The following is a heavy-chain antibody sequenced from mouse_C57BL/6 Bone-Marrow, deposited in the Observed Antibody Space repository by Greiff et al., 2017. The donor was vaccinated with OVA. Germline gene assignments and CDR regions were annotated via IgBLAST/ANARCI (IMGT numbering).Heavy chain of an antibody. Sequence: VHLVESGAELAKPGASVKLSCKASGYTFTSYWMHWVKQRPGQGLEWIGYINPSSGYTKYNQKFKDKATVTADKSSSTAYMQLSSLTYEDSAVYYCARVDGSRTWFAYWGQGTLVTVSA. D-gene: IGHD1-1*01. J-gene: IGHJ3*01. CDR3: ARVDGSRTWFAY. V-gene: IGHV1-7*01. CDR1: GYTFTSYW. CDR2: INPSSGYT.